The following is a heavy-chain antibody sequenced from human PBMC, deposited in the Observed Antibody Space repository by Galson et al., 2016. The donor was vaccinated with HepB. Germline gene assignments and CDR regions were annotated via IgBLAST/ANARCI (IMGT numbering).Heavy chain of an antibody. Sequence: SVKVSCKASGYTFTEYDMNWVRQATGQGLEWMGWMNPNSGNRGYAQKFQGRVTMTRDTSIKTAFMELSSLGSEDTAVHFCVRGGVSGNFAWREAEHWGQGSLVTVSS. V-gene: IGHV1-8*01. CDR3: VRGGVSGNFAWREAEH. J-gene: IGHJ4*02. CDR2: MNPNSGNR. CDR1: GYTFTEYD. D-gene: IGHD1-26*01.